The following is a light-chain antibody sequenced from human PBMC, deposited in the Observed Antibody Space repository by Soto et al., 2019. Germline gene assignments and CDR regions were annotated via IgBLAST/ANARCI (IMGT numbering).Light chain of an antibody. CDR2: AAS. CDR3: QQSYSTPHT. J-gene: IGKJ4*01. CDR1: QSISSY. Sequence: DIQMTQSPSSLSASVGDRVTITCRASQSISSYLNWYQQKPGKAPKLLIYAASSLQSGVPSRFSGSASGTDFTLTISSLQPEDFATYYCQQSYSTPHTFGGGTKVETK. V-gene: IGKV1-39*01.